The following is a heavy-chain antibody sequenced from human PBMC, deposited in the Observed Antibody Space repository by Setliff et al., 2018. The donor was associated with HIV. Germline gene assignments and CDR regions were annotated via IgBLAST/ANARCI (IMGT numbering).Heavy chain of an antibody. CDR2: IYHSGST. CDR3: ARVGGQWLSGYYYYYAMDV. Sequence: SETLSLTCTVSGFSITRSYYWGWMRQPPGKGLEWIGSIYHSGSTKYNPSLKSRVTISIGTSKNQFSLKLRSVTAADTAVYYCARVGGQWLSGYYYYYAMDVWGQGTTVTVS. V-gene: IGHV4-38-2*02. D-gene: IGHD6-19*01. CDR1: GFSITRSYY. J-gene: IGHJ6*02.